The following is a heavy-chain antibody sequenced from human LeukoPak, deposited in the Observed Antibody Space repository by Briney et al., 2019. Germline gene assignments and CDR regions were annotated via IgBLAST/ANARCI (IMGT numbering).Heavy chain of an antibody. CDR3: ARAGYYYDSSGAWFDP. D-gene: IGHD3-22*01. Sequence: GGSLRLSCAVSGLAFSSSWMDWVRQAPGKGLEWVASINPDGNKKYSADSVKGRFTISRDNAENSLYLQMNSLRVEDTAFYYCARAGYYYDSSGAWFDPWGQGTLVTVSS. CDR1: GLAFSSSW. J-gene: IGHJ5*02. CDR2: INPDGNKK. V-gene: IGHV3-7*01.